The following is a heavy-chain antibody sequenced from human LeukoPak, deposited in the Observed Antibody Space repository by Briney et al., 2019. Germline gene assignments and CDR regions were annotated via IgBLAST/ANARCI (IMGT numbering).Heavy chain of an antibody. CDR2: SNEDGSTT. CDR3: VRDLGGRSGH. V-gene: IGHV3-74*01. CDR1: GFTFSSNW. Sequence: GGSLRLSCAASGFTFSSNWMHWVRQAPGKGLVWVSRSNEDGSTTNYADSVKGRFTISRDNAKNTLYLQMNSLTAEDTAVYYCVRDLGGRSGHWGQGTLVTVSS. D-gene: IGHD1-26*01. J-gene: IGHJ4*02.